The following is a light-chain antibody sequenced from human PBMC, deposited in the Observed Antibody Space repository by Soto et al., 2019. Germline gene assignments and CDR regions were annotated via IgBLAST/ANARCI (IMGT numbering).Light chain of an antibody. V-gene: IGLV2-14*01. CDR1: SSDVGTYNY. J-gene: IGLJ3*02. CDR2: EVS. CDR3: SSYAGSSPLV. Sequence: QSALPQPASVSGSPGQSITISCTGTSSDVGTYNYVSWYQQHPGKAPKVMIYEVSNRPSGVSHRFSGSKSGNTASLTISGLQAEDEADYYCSSYAGSSPLVFGGGTKVTVL.